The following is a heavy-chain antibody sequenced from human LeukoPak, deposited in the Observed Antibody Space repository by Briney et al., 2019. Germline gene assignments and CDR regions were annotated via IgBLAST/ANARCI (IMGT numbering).Heavy chain of an antibody. CDR2: IYHGGST. Sequence: SETLSLTCTVSGASITTGAYYWSYIRQSPGKDLEWIGYIYHGGSTYYNPSLKSRVTISIDRPKNQFSLRLTSVTAADTALYYCARGYYYYGMDVWGQGTTVTVSS. CDR1: GASITTGAYY. J-gene: IGHJ6*02. CDR3: ARGYYYYGMDV. V-gene: IGHV4-30-2*06.